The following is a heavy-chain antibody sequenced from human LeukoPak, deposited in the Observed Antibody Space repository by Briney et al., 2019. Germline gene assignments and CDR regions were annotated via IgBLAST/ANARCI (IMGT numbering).Heavy chain of an antibody. V-gene: IGHV3-23*01. Sequence: PGGSLRLSCAASGFTFSSYSMNWVRQAPGKGLEWVSAISGSGGSTYYADSVKGRFTISRDNSKNTLYLQMNSLRAEDTAVYYCARGSDNYYYYQYMDVWGKGTTVTVSS. CDR3: ARGSDNYYYYQYMDV. CDR2: ISGSGGST. J-gene: IGHJ6*03. CDR1: GFTFSSYS. D-gene: IGHD3-9*01.